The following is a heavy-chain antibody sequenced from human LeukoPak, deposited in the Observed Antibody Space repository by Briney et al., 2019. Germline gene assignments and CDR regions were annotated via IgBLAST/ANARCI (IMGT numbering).Heavy chain of an antibody. CDR3: ARVRGSAEFHYMDV. D-gene: IGHD2-15*01. CDR1: GGSISSYY. J-gene: IGHJ6*03. V-gene: IGHV4-59*01. CDR2: IYYSGST. Sequence: SETLSLTCTVSGGSISSYYWSWIRQPPGKGLEWIGYIYYSGSTNYNPSLKSRVTISIDTSKNQFSLKLSSVTAADTAVYYCARVRGSAEFHYMDVWGKGTTVTVSS.